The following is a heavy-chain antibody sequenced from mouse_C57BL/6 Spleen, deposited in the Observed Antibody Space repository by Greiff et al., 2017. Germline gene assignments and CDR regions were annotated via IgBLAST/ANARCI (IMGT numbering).Heavy chain of an antibody. D-gene: IGHD2-4*01. CDR2: ISDGGSYT. CDR1: GFTFSSYA. Sequence: EVKLVESGGGLVKPGGSLKLSCAASGFTFSSYAMSWVRQTPEKRLEWVATISDGGSYTYYPDNVKGRFTISRDNAKNNLYLQMSHLKSEDTAMYYCARDSYYDYDGAMDYWGQGTSVTVSS. J-gene: IGHJ4*01. V-gene: IGHV5-4*01. CDR3: ARDSYYDYDGAMDY.